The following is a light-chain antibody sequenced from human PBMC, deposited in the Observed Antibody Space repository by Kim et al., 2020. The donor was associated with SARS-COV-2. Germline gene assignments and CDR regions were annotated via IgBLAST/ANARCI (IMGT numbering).Light chain of an antibody. J-gene: IGLJ2*01. CDR2: EVS. V-gene: IGLV2-8*01. Sequence: GQSVALSYTGTSNDVGGNNNVTWYQQHPGKAPKLMIYEVSRRPSGVPDRFSGSKSGNTASLTVSGLQAEDEADYYCSSYAGSNNLVFGGGTQLTVL. CDR3: SSYAGSNNLV. CDR1: SNDVGGNNN.